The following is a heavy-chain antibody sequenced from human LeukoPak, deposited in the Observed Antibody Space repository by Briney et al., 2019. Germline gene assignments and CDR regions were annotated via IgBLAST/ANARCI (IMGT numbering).Heavy chain of an antibody. D-gene: IGHD3-9*01. CDR2: IRTEAKSYAT. Sequence: GGSLRLSCAASGFTFSGSAMHWVRQASGKGLEWVGQIRTEAKSYATAYAASVKGRFTIYSDNSKNTPYLQMNSLRAEDTAVYYCAKDRPYYDILTGYKYWGQGTLVTVSS. CDR3: AKDRPYYDILTGYKY. CDR1: GFTFSGSA. J-gene: IGHJ4*02. V-gene: IGHV3-73*01.